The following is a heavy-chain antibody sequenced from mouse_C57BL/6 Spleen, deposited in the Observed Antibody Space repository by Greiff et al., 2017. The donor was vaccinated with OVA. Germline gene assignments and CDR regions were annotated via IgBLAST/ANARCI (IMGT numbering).Heavy chain of an antibody. CDR2: IYPGSGST. J-gene: IGHJ1*03. V-gene: IGHV1-55*01. D-gene: IGHD1-1*01. CDR3: ARSPYNYGSSYGYGYFDG. Sequence: QVQLQQSGAELVKPGASVKMSCKASGYTFTSYWITWVKQRPGQGLEWIGDIYPGSGSTNYNEQFKSKATLTVDTSSSTAYMQLSSLTSEDSAVYYCARSPYNYGSSYGYGYFDGWGTGTTVTVSS. CDR1: GYTFTSYW.